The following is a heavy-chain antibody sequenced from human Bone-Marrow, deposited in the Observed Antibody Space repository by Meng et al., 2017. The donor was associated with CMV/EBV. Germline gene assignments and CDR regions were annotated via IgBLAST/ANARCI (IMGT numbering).Heavy chain of an antibody. CDR3: ARVADCSRTSSYFRYFDY. Sequence: INIYNNYWSWVRQHPGKGLEWIGYIYYSGSSYYNPSLKSRLMISVDTSKNQFSLKLSSVTAADTAVYYCARVADCSRTSSYFRYFDYWGQGILVTVSS. V-gene: IGHV4-31*02. J-gene: IGHJ4*02. D-gene: IGHD2-2*01. CDR1: INIYNNY. CDR2: IYYSGSS.